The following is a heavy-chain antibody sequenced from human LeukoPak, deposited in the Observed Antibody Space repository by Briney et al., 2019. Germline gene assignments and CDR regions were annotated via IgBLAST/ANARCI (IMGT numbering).Heavy chain of an antibody. CDR1: GGSFSGYY. Sequence: PSETLSLTCAVYGGSFSGYYWSWLRQPPGKGLEGIGEINHSGSTNYNPSLKSRVTISVDTSKNQFSLKLSSVTAADTAVYYCARLTRLQRSIAARRGGDYWGQGTLVTVSS. CDR2: INHSGST. D-gene: IGHD6-6*01. J-gene: IGHJ4*02. V-gene: IGHV4-34*01. CDR3: ARLTRLQRSIAARRGGDY.